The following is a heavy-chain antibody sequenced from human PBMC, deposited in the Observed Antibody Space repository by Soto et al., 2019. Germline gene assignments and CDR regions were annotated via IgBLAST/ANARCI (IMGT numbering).Heavy chain of an antibody. CDR1: GFTFGDYY. CDR3: ARDLRAVGMASRFDP. CDR2: IGNRGTGI. Sequence: QVQLVESGGGLVKPGGSLRLSCAASGFTFGDYYMTWIRQAPGKGLEWVSFIGNRGTGIYYADSVKGRFTIFRDNANNSWYLQMNSLRAEDTAMYYCARDLRAVGMASRFDPWGQGTLVTVSS. J-gene: IGHJ5*02. V-gene: IGHV3-11*01. D-gene: IGHD6-13*01.